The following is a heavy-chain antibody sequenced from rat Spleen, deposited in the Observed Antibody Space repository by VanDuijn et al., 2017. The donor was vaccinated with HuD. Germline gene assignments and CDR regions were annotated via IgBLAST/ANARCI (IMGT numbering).Heavy chain of an antibody. CDR2: ISYDGRSI. Sequence: EVQLVESGGGLVQPGRSLKLSCAASGFTFSNYGMAWVRQAPTKGLEWVAIISYDGRSIYYRDSVKGRFTISRDNAKTTLHLQSGSLRSEDTATYYCVRQWDYWGQGVMVTVSS. CDR3: VRQWDY. CDR1: GFTFSNYG. V-gene: IGHV5-29*01. J-gene: IGHJ2*01.